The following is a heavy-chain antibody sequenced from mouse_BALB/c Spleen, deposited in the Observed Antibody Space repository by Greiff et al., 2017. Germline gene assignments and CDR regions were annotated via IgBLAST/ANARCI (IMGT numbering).Heavy chain of an antibody. D-gene: IGHD1-1*01. J-gene: IGHJ1*01. CDR3: ASHYYGSSSWYFDV. CDR2: IDPANGNT. V-gene: IGHV14-3*02. Sequence: QLKESGAELVKPGASVKLSCTASGFNIKDTYMHWVKQRPEQGLEWIGRIDPANGNTKYDPKFQGKATITADTSSNTAYLQLSSLTSEDTAVYYCASHYYGSSSWYFDVWGAGTTVTVSS. CDR1: GFNIKDTY.